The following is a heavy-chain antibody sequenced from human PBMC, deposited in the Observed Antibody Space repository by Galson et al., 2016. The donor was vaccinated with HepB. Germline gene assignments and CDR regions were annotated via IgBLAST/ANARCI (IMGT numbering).Heavy chain of an antibody. CDR3: AKQTGSLVGPSMLIDY. Sequence: SLRLSCAASGFTFSLYAMNWVRQAPGKGLEWVSGISWNSRDIEYADSVKGRFTISRDNAKNSLYLQMNSLRPEDTALYYCAKQTGSLVGPSMLIDYWGQGTLVTVSS. V-gene: IGHV3-9*01. CDR1: GFTFSLYA. J-gene: IGHJ4*02. CDR2: ISWNSRDI. D-gene: IGHD1-26*01.